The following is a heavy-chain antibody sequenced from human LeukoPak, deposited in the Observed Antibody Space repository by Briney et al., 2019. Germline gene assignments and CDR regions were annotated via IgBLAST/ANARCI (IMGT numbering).Heavy chain of an antibody. CDR3: ARQGRGYGGTFDY. V-gene: IGHV4-59*01. D-gene: IGHD3-16*01. CDR2: IYYSGST. Sequence: SETLSLTCTVSGGSISSYYWSWIRQPPGKGLEWIGYIYYSGSTNYNPSLKSRVTISVDTSKNQFSLKLSSVTAADTVVYYCARQGRGYGGTFDYWGQGTLVTVSS. CDR1: GGSISSYY. J-gene: IGHJ4*02.